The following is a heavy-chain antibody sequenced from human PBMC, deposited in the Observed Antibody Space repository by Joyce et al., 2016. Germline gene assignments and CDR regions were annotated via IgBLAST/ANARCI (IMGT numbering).Heavy chain of an antibody. CDR2: ITTSGAT. D-gene: IGHD6-19*01. CDR1: GGPFRGFF. CDR3: ARSQWLAPLMY. J-gene: IGHJ4*02. V-gene: IGHV4-34*02. Sequence: QVQLRQWGAGLLKPSETLSLTCAVSGGPFRGFFWTWVRQPPGKALEWIGDITTSGATNYNPSLRSRVAISVDTSNNQFSLTLISLSAADMAVYYCARSQWLAPLMYWGQGTLVTVSP.